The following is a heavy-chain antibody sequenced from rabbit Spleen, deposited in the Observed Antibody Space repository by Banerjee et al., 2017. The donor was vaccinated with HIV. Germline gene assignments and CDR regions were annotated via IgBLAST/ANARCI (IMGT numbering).Heavy chain of an antibody. J-gene: IGHJ4*01. CDR2: IYGGSSSSA. CDR1: GIDFSSYYY. CDR3: AREVAYFGNYYFNL. D-gene: IGHD6-1*01. Sequence: QSLEESGGGLVKPGGTLTLTCKASGIDFSSYYYMCWVRQAPGKGLELIACIYGGSSSSALHATWAKGRFTISKTSSTTVTLQMTSLTAADTATYFCAREVAYFGNYYFNLWGPGTLVTVS. V-gene: IGHV1S40*01.